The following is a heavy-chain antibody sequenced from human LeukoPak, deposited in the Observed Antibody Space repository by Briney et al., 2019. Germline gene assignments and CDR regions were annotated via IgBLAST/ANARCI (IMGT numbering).Heavy chain of an antibody. CDR2: ISAYNGNT. V-gene: IGHV1-18*01. D-gene: IGHD6-25*01. J-gene: IGHJ4*02. Sequence: GASVKVSCKASGYTFTNYGISWVRQAPGQGLEWMGWISAYNGNTNYAQKLLGRVTMTTDTSTRTAYMELRSLRSDDTAVYYCARDSLYSSGLEFDYWGPGTLVTVSS. CDR1: GYTFTNYG. CDR3: ARDSLYSSGLEFDY.